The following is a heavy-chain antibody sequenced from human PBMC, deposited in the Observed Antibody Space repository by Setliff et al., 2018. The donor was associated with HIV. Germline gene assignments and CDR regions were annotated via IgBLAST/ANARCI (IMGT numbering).Heavy chain of an antibody. J-gene: IGHJ4*02. D-gene: IGHD1-26*01. CDR1: GFTFSTFA. Sequence: LRLSCAASGFTFSTFAMSWVRQAPGKGLEWVSTISHSGETTYFADSVKGRFTISRDNSKNTVYLQMGSLRVEDMAVYHCARGTPRGSYDYWGQGTPVTVSS. CDR2: ISHSGETT. CDR3: ARGTPRGSYDY. V-gene: IGHV3-23*01.